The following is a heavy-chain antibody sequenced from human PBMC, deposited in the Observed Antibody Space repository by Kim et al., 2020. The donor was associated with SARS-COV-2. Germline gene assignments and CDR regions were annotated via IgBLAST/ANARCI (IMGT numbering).Heavy chain of an antibody. CDR2: IDLRGSTI. J-gene: IGHJ3*02. V-gene: IGHV3-48*03. CDR3: ARDDYGGNSFVVGIDM. Sequence: GGSLRLSCAASGFTFSRYEMNWVRQAPGKGLEWVSYIDLRGSTIYYADSVKGRFTISRDNAKNSLFLQMDSLRAEDTAMYYCARDDYGGNSFVVGIDMWGRGTMVIVSS. CDR1: GFTFSRYE. D-gene: IGHD4-17*01.